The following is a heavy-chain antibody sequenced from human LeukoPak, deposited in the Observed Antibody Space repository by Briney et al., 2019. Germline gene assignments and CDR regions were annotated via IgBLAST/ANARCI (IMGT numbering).Heavy chain of an antibody. Sequence: AGESLKISCKGSGYSFTSYWIGWVRQMRGKGLEWMGIIYPGDSDTRYSPSFQGQVTISADKSISTAYLLWSSLKASDTAMYYCARLRGYFDWLPDYWGQGTLVTVSS. D-gene: IGHD3-9*01. J-gene: IGHJ4*02. CDR1: GYSFTSYW. CDR3: ARLRGYFDWLPDY. V-gene: IGHV5-51*01. CDR2: IYPGDSDT.